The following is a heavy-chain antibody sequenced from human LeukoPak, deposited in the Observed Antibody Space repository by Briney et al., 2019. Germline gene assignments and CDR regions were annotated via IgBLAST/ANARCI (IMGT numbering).Heavy chain of an antibody. CDR1: GFTFSSYA. D-gene: IGHD2-15*01. V-gene: IGHV3-30-3*01. Sequence: GGSLRLSCAASGFTFSSYAMHWVRQAPGKGLEWVAVISYDGSNKYYADSVKGRFTISRDNSKNTLYLQMNSLRAEDTAVYYCARGCSGGSCSLVYYYYYGMDVWGQGTTVTVSS. CDR2: ISYDGSNK. J-gene: IGHJ6*02. CDR3: ARGCSGGSCSLVYYYYYGMDV.